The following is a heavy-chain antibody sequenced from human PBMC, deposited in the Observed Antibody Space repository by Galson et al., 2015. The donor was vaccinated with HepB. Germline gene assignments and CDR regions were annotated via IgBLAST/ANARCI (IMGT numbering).Heavy chain of an antibody. CDR3: ASSRAGYGWPYYFDN. Sequence: ETLSLTCTVSGGSMSDYYWSWIRQPPGKGLEWIGYIYYSDARYNPSLESRPTISLDTSKNQFSLKVDSVTAADTALYYCASSRAGYGWPYYFDNWGQGILVTVSS. V-gene: IGHV4-59*01. CDR1: GGSMSDYY. D-gene: IGHD5-18*01. CDR2: IYYSDA. J-gene: IGHJ4*02.